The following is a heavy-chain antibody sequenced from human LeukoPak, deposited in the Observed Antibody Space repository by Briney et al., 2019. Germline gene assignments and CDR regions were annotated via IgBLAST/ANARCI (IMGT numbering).Heavy chain of an antibody. J-gene: IGHJ6*03. CDR3: ARRQQKTPSYYKDA. CDR2: IYYSGST. Sequence: SETLSLTCTVSGGSISSSSYYWGWIRQPPGKGLEWIGSIYYSGSTYYNPSLKSRVTISVDTSKNQFSLKLSSVTAADTAVYYCARRQQKTPSYYKDAWGKGTTVTVSS. CDR1: GGSISSSSYY. V-gene: IGHV4-39*01. D-gene: IGHD6-13*01.